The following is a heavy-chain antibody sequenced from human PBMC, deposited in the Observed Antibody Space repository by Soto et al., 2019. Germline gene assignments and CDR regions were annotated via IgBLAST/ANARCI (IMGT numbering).Heavy chain of an antibody. D-gene: IGHD3-10*01. CDR2: INSRSSSI. V-gene: IGHV3-21*01. CDR1: GFTFSSYS. CDR3: GRNPSGDY. Sequence: EVQLVESGGGLVKPGGSLRLSCAASGFTFSSYSMTWVRQAPGKGLEWVSSINSRSSSIYYADSVKGRFTISRDNAKNSLYLQMNSLRAEDTAVYYCGRNPSGDYWGQGTLVTVSS. J-gene: IGHJ4*02.